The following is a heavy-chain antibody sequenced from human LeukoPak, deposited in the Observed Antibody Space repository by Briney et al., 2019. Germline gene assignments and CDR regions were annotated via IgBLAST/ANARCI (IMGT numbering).Heavy chain of an antibody. CDR1: GGSFSGYY. CDR3: ASSEATTTPPPYGMDV. Sequence: SETLSLTCAVYGGSFSGYYWSWIRQPPGKGLEWIGEINHSGSANYNPSLKSRVTISVDTSRNQVFLKLSSVTAADTAVYYCASSEATTTPPPYGMDVWGQGTTVTVS. V-gene: IGHV4-34*01. CDR2: INHSGSA. D-gene: IGHD5-12*01. J-gene: IGHJ6*02.